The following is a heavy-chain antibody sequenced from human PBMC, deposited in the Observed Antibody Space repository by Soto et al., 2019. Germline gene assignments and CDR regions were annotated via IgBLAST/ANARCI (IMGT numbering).Heavy chain of an antibody. Sequence: QVQLVESGGGVVQPGRSLRLSCAASGFTFSSYGMHWVRQAPGKGLEWVAVIWYDGSNKYYADSVKGRFTISRDNSKNTLYLQMNSLRAEDTAVYYCARASGGNSDYYYGMDVWGQRTTVTVSS. D-gene: IGHD2-21*02. CDR2: IWYDGSNK. V-gene: IGHV3-33*01. J-gene: IGHJ6*02. CDR1: GFTFSSYG. CDR3: ARASGGNSDYYYGMDV.